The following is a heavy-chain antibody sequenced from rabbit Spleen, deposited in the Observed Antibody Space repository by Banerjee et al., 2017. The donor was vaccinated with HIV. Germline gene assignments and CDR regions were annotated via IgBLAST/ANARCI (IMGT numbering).Heavy chain of an antibody. CDR1: GFSLSNYN. CDR3: ARETSSGWGVVSYYFNL. CDR2: ITSGNNA. Sequence: QEQLKETGGGLVQPGGSLTLTCKVSGFSLSNYNMGWVRQAPGEGLEYIGVITSGNNAYYASWVNGRFTISSDNAQNTVDLQMNSLTAADMATYFCARETSSGWGVVSYYFNLWGPGTLVTVS. V-gene: IGHV1S17*01. J-gene: IGHJ4*01. D-gene: IGHD4-1*01.